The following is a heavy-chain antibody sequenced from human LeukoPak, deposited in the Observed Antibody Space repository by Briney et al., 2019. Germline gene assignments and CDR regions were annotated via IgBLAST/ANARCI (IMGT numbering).Heavy chain of an antibody. J-gene: IGHJ4*02. CDR2: IYHSGST. D-gene: IGHD5-12*01. CDR3: ARGVSGYGDFDY. V-gene: IGHV4-30-2*01. CDR1: GGSISSYS. Sequence: PSETLSLTCTVSGGSISSYSWSWIRQPPGKGLEWIGYIYHSGSTYYNPSLKSRVTISVDRSKNQFSLKLSSVTAADTAVYYCARGVSGYGDFDYWGQGTLVTVSS.